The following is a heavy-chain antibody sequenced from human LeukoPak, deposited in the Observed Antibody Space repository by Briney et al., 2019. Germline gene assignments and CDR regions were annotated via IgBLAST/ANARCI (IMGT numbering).Heavy chain of an antibody. D-gene: IGHD3-22*01. J-gene: IGHJ4*02. CDR3: ARHGRPYYYDSSGYYDY. Sequence: SETLSLTCTVSRGSINTYYWSWIRQPPGKGLEGIGCIYYSGSTDYNPSLKGRVTISVDTSKNQFSLKLTSVTAADTAVYYCARHGRPYYYDSSGYYDYWGQGTLVTVSS. CDR2: IYYSGST. V-gene: IGHV4-59*08. CDR1: RGSINTYY.